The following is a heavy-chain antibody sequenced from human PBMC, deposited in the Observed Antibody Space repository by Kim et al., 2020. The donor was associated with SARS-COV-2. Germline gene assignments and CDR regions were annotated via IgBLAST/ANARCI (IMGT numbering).Heavy chain of an antibody. CDR3: ARGEDDSGYYDYYFDY. J-gene: IGHJ4*01. V-gene: IGHV3-33*05. Sequence: GGSLRLSCAASGFIFSSYGMHWVRQAPGKGLEWVAVISYDGSNKYYADSVKGRFTISRDNSKNTLSLQMNSLRVDDTAVYYCARGEDDSGYYDYYFDYWG. D-gene: IGHD3-22*01. CDR1: GFIFSSYG. CDR2: ISYDGSNK.